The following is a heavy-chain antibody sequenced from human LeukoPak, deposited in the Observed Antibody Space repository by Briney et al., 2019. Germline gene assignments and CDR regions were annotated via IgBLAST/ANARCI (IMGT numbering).Heavy chain of an antibody. V-gene: IGHV4-39*01. CDR2: IYYSGNT. D-gene: IGHD3-3*01. J-gene: IGHJ5*02. CDR3: ARHPSFDWFDT. CDR1: GGSISSSIYD. Sequence: SETLSLTCTVSGGSISSSIYDWGWIRQPPGKGLEWIGTIYYSGNTFYSPSLKSRVTISIDTSKNQFSLKLSSVTAADTALYYCARHPSFDWFDTWAQGTLVTVSS.